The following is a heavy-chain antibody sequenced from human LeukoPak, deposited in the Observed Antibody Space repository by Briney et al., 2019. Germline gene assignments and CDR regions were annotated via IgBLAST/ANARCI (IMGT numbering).Heavy chain of an antibody. CDR3: ARSVGATPFDY. V-gene: IGHV5-51*01. J-gene: IGHJ4*02. CDR1: GYSFTSYW. Sequence: GESLKISCKGSGYSFTSYWIAWVRQMPGKGLEWRGIIYPSDSETTYSPSFQGQVTISADKSISTAYLQWSSLTASDTAMYYCARSVGATPFDYWGQGTPVTVSS. CDR2: IYPSDSET. D-gene: IGHD1-26*01.